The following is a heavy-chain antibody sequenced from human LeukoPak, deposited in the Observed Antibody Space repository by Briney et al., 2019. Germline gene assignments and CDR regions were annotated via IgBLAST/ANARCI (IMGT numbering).Heavy chain of an antibody. CDR1: GGSISSYY. J-gene: IGHJ1*01. CDR3: ARDGHYYDSSGSTEYFQH. V-gene: IGHV4-4*07. CDR2: IYTSGST. D-gene: IGHD3-22*01. Sequence: SETLSLTCTVSGGSISSYYWSWIRQPAGKGLELIGRIYTSGSTNYNPSLKSRVTMSVDTSKNQFSLKLSSVTAADTAVYYCARDGHYYDSSGSTEYFQHWGQGTLVTVSS.